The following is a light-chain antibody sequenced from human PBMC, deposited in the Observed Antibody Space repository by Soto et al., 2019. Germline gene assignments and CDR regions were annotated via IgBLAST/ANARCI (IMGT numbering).Light chain of an antibody. CDR3: ASYTRTIPRV. CDR1: SNDIGAYDS. V-gene: IGLV2-14*01. CDR2: EVN. Sequence: QSALTQPASVSGSPGQSITISCTGTSNDIGAYDSVSWYQQHPDKAPKLIIYEVNNRPSGVSNRFSGSKSGNTASLTISGLQAEDEADYYCASYTRTIPRVFGGGTKLTVL. J-gene: IGLJ3*02.